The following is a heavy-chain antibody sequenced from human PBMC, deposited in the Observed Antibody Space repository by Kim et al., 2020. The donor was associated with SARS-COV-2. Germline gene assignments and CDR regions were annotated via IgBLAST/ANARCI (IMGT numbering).Heavy chain of an antibody. CDR3: ACRGTSTPYAFTT. D-gene: IGHD1-26*01. Sequence: GESLKISCKGSGYSFTNYWITWVRQMPGKGLEWMGRIDPRDSDANYGPSFQGHVTISADNAVNTAYLQWSSLKASDTAIYYCACRGTSTPYAFTTWGQGTMVTVSS. CDR1: GYSFTNYW. V-gene: IGHV5-10-1*01. J-gene: IGHJ3*02. CDR2: IDPRDSDA.